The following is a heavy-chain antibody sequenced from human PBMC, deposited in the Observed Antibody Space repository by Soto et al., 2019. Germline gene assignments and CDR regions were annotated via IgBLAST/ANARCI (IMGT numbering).Heavy chain of an antibody. Sequence: SETLSLTCTVSGGSISSYYWSWIRQPPGKGLEWIGYIYYSGSTNYNPSLKSRVTISVDTSKNQFSLKLSSVTAADTAVYYCAREGVTRNYYYCGMDVWGQATTVTVSS. D-gene: IGHD2-21*02. CDR2: IYYSGST. CDR3: AREGVTRNYYYCGMDV. V-gene: IGHV4-59*01. CDR1: GGSISSYY. J-gene: IGHJ6*02.